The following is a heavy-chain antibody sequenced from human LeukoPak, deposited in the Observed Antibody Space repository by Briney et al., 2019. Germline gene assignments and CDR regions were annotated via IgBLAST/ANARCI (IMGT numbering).Heavy chain of an antibody. D-gene: IGHD5-12*01. CDR1: GLTFSSYW. J-gene: IGHJ5*02. Sequence: PGGSLRLSCAASGLTFSSYWMSWVRQAPGKGLEWVANINQDGSEKYYVDSVKGRFTISRDNAKNSLYLQMNSLRADDTAVYYCARLSGYDYFGWFGPWGQGTLVTVSS. CDR3: ARLSGYDYFGWFGP. CDR2: INQDGSEK. V-gene: IGHV3-7*01.